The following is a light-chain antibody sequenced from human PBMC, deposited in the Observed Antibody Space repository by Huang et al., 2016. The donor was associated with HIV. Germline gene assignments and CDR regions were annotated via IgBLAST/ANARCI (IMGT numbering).Light chain of an antibody. J-gene: IGKJ2*03. CDR1: QNIRNN. Sequence: EIVMTQSPATLSVSPGERATLSCRASQNIRNNLAWYQQRPGQAPRLLIYGASTRPTGIPARVSGSGSGTEFTLTISSLQSEDFAIYYCQHHNNWPPYSFGRGTRLEIK. CDR3: QHHNNWPPYS. V-gene: IGKV3-15*01. CDR2: GAS.